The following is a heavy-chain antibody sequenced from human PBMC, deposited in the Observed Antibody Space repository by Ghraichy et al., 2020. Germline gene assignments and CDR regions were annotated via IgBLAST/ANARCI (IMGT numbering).Heavy chain of an antibody. Sequence: LSLTCGASGFTFRSYGMHWVRQAPGKGLEWVAVISYDGREKHHADSVKGRFTISRDNSENTVYLQMNSLRAEDTAVYYCAKDLYDYDSSGYYWIFDFSGQGSLVTLPS. V-gene: IGHV3-30*18. D-gene: IGHD3-22*01. CDR2: ISYDGREK. CDR3: AKDLYDYDSSGYYWIFDF. CDR1: GFTFRSYG. J-gene: IGHJ4*02.